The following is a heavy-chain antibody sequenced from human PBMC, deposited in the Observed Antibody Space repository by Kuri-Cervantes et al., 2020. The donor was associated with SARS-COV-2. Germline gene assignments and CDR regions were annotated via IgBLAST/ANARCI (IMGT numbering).Heavy chain of an antibody. Sequence: GESLKISCAASGFTFSSYAMGWVRQAPGKGLEWVSAISGSGGSTYYADSVKGRFTISRDNSKNTLYLQMNSLRAEDTAVYYCAKPPHCSSTSCYGGYYMDVWGKGTTVTVSS. J-gene: IGHJ6*03. D-gene: IGHD2-2*01. V-gene: IGHV3-23*01. CDR2: ISGSGGST. CDR1: GFTFSSYA. CDR3: AKPPHCSSTSCYGGYYMDV.